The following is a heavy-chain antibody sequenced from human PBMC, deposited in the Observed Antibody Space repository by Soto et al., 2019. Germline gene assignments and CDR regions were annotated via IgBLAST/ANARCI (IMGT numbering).Heavy chain of an antibody. Sequence: QVQLVQSGAEVKKPGASVKVSCKASGYTFTSYGISWVRRAPGQGLEWMGWISAYNGNTNYAQKLQGRVTMTTDTSTSTAYMELRSLRSDDTAVYYCARENSVTRIVDGPNAFDIWGQGTMVTVSS. CDR3: ARENSVTRIVDGPNAFDI. V-gene: IGHV1-18*04. CDR2: ISAYNGNT. J-gene: IGHJ3*02. D-gene: IGHD3-22*01. CDR1: GYTFTSYG.